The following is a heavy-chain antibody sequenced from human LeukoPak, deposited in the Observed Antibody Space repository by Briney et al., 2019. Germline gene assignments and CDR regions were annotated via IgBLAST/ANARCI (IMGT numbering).Heavy chain of an antibody. J-gene: IGHJ4*02. CDR3: ARRRAFIDY. CDR1: GFTLGYYY. CDR2: SSSSGSTI. V-gene: IGHV3-11*01. Sequence: WGYLRLYGSASGFTLGYYYMSRLRLAPGKGLEWVSYSSSSGSTIYYADSVKGRFAISRDNAKNSLYLQMKSLRAEDTAVYYCARRRAFIDYWGQGTLVTVSS.